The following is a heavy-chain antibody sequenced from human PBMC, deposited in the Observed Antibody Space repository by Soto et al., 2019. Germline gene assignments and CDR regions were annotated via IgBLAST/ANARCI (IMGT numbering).Heavy chain of an antibody. CDR2: IYSGGST. CDR3: ARDRGYYYDSSGYDY. D-gene: IGHD3-22*01. V-gene: IGHV3-66*01. Sequence: GSLRLSCAASGFTVSSNYMSWVRQAPGKGLEWVSVIYSGGSTYYADSVKGRFTISRDNFKNTLYLQMNSLRVEDTAVYYCARDRGYYYDSSGYDYWGQGTLVTVS. CDR1: GFTVSSNY. J-gene: IGHJ4*02.